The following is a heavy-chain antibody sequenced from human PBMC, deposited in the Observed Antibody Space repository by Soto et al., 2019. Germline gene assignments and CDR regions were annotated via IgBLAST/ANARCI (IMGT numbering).Heavy chain of an antibody. CDR3: ARTAAARPDY. CDR1: GGSISSGGYY. D-gene: IGHD6-6*01. J-gene: IGHJ4*02. CDR2: IYYSGST. Sequence: SETLSLTCTVSGGSISSGGYYWSWIRQHPGKGLEWIGYIYYSGSTYYNPSLKSRVTLSRDTSKNQFSLTLNSVTAADTAVYYCARTAAARPDYWGQGTPVTVSS. V-gene: IGHV4-31*03.